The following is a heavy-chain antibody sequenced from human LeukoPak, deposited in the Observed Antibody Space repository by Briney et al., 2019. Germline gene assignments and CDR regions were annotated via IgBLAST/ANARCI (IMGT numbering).Heavy chain of an antibody. J-gene: IGHJ1*01. CDR3: ASGLRYCSGGSCYPQYFQH. V-gene: IGHV4-34*01. CDR2: INHSGST. D-gene: IGHD2-15*01. Sequence: SETLSLTCAVYGGSFSGYYWSWIRQPPGKGLEWIGEINHSGSTNYNPSLKSRVTISVDTSKNQFSLKLSSVTAADTAVYYCASGLRYCSGGSCYPQYFQHWGQGTLVTVSS. CDR1: GGSFSGYY.